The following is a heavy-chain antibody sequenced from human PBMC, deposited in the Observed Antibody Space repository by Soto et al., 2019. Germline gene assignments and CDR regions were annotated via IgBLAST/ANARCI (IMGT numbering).Heavy chain of an antibody. CDR1: GFTFCSYD. J-gene: IGHJ4*02. Sequence: GGSLRLSCAASGFTFCSYDMSWIGHAPGQGLEWVSAISGSGSNPYYADSVKGRFTISRDNSKNTLYLQMNSLRAEDTAVYYCARDSPVVQRPVDYWGQGTLVTVSS. CDR3: ARDSPVVQRPVDY. V-gene: IGHV3-23*01. D-gene: IGHD2-21*01. CDR2: ISGSGSNP.